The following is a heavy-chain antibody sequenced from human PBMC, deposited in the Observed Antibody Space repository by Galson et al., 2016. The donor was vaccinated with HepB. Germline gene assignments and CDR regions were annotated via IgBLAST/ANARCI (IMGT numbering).Heavy chain of an antibody. CDR1: GFIFSDQA. Sequence: SLRLSCAGSGFIFSDQAMSWVRQAPGKGLEWVSAINGGGDTTFYADSVKGRFIVSRDNSEDTLYLQMNSLRAEDKALYYCARHNLGAAFVQFWGPGTLVTVSS. J-gene: IGHJ4*02. CDR2: INGGGDTT. CDR3: ARHNLGAAFVQF. V-gene: IGHV3-23*01. D-gene: IGHD1-26*01.